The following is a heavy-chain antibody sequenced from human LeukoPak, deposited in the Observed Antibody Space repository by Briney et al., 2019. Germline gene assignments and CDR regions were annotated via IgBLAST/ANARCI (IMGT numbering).Heavy chain of an antibody. J-gene: IGHJ4*02. Sequence: ASVNVSFKASVYIFTAHYIHWVRQAPGQGREWMGQINPNTGGANYAQNFQGRVAMTRDTSISTAYMELSSLRSDDTAVYYCARGERYGVYDYFDYWGQGALVTVSS. D-gene: IGHD5/OR15-5a*01. CDR3: ARGERYGVYDYFDY. V-gene: IGHV1-2*06. CDR2: INPNTGGA. CDR1: VYIFTAHY.